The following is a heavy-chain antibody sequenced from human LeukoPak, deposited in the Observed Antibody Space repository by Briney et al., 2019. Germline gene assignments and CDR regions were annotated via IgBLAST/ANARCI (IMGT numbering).Heavy chain of an antibody. V-gene: IGHV1-69*13. CDR2: IIPIFGTA. Sequence: ASVKVSCKASGGTFSSYAISWVRQAPGQGLEWMGGIIPIFGTANYAQKFQGRVTITADESTSTAYMELNSLRSEDTAVYYCARDQSHIVVVPAATWFDPWGQGTLVTVSS. CDR1: GGTFSSYA. J-gene: IGHJ5*02. D-gene: IGHD2-2*01. CDR3: ARDQSHIVVVPAATWFDP.